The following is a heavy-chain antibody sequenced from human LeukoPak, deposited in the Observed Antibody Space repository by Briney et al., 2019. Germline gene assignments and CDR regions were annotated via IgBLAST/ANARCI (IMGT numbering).Heavy chain of an antibody. CDR2: MNPNSGNT. CDR1: GYTFTSYD. V-gene: IGHV1-8*01. J-gene: IGHJ5*02. Sequence: ASVKVSCKASGYTFTSYDINWVRQATGQGLEWMGWMNPNSGNTGYAQKFQGRVTMTRNTSISTAYMELSSLRSEDTAVYYCARGFAASGSYPTHWFDPWGQGTLVTVSS. D-gene: IGHD3-10*01. CDR3: ARGFAASGSYPTHWFDP.